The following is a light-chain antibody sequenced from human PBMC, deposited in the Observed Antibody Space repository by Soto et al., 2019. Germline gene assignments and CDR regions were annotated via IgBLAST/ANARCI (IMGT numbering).Light chain of an antibody. CDR2: LNNDGSH. Sequence: QPVLTQSPSASASLGASVKLTCTLSSGHSSYAIAWHQQQPEKGPRYLMKLNNDGSHNTGDGIPDRFSGSSSGAERYLTISSLQSEDEADYYCQTWGTGFLVFGGGTKLTVL. CDR3: QTWGTGFLV. V-gene: IGLV4-69*01. J-gene: IGLJ3*02. CDR1: SGHSSYA.